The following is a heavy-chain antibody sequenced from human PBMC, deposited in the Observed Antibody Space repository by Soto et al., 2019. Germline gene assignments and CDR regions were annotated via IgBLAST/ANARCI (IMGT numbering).Heavy chain of an antibody. CDR3: AKLGSSAWSPHYYFDY. Sequence: EVQLLESGGGLVQPGGALRLSCAASGFTFNNYAMGWVRQAPGKGLEWVSAITGSGSDTYYLDSVKGRFTISRDNSKNKLFLQVNSLRAEDTAIYYCAKLGSSAWSPHYYFDYWGQGTLVTVSS. V-gene: IGHV3-23*01. CDR1: GFTFNNYA. J-gene: IGHJ4*02. CDR2: ITGSGSDT. D-gene: IGHD3-10*01.